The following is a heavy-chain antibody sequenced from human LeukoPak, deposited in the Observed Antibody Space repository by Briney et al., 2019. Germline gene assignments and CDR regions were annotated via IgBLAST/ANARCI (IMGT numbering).Heavy chain of an antibody. CDR3: AKDLHSGLDGIGY. CDR1: GFTFSSYG. D-gene: IGHD5-12*01. V-gene: IGHV3-30*02. CDR2: IRYDGSNK. J-gene: IGHJ4*02. Sequence: PGGSLRLSCAASGFTFSSYGIHWVRQAPGKGLEWVAFIRYDGSNKYYADSVKGRFTISRDNSKNTLYLQMNSLRAEDTAVYYCAKDLHSGLDGIGYWGQGTLVTVSS.